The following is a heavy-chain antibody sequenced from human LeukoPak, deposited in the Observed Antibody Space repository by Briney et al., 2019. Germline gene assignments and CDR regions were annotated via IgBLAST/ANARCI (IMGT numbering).Heavy chain of an antibody. CDR1: GFTFDDYA. D-gene: IGHD3-10*01. CDR3: AIGGGGSGNYYYFDY. J-gene: IGHJ4*02. CDR2: ISWNSGSI. V-gene: IGHV3-9*01. Sequence: GGSLRLSCAASGFTFDDYAMHWVRQAPGKGLEWVSGISWNSGSIGYADSVKGRFTISRDNSKNTLYLQINSLRTEDAAVYYCAIGGGGSGNYYYFDYWGQGTLVTVSS.